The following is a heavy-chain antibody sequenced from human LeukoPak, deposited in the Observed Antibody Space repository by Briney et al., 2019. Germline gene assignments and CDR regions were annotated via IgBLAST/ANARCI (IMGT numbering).Heavy chain of an antibody. CDR1: GFTFSNYS. Sequence: GGSLRLSCAASGFTFSNYSMNWVRQAPGKGLEWVSSISTSSNYIYYADSVKGRFTISRDNAKNSLYLQMNSLRAEDTAVYYCARLTGDLSYFDYWGQGTLVTISS. CDR3: ARLTGDLSYFDY. V-gene: IGHV3-21*01. D-gene: IGHD7-27*01. CDR2: ISTSSNYI. J-gene: IGHJ4*02.